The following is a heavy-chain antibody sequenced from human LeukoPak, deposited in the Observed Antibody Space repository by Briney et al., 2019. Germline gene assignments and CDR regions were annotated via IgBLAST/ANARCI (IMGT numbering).Heavy chain of an antibody. J-gene: IGHJ4*02. CDR1: GDSIRLVYW. V-gene: IGHV4/OR15-8*01. CDR2: IYHSGST. CDR3: ARGAQRSYYDDSGYNGIDY. D-gene: IGHD3-22*01. Sequence: SETLSLTCDLPGDSIRLVYWWTWVRQAPGKGLEWVGEIYHSGSTNYKPYLKSRVTISVDNSKTQFSMSLTSVTAADTAVYYCARGAQRSYYDDSGYNGIDYWGKGTLVIVSS.